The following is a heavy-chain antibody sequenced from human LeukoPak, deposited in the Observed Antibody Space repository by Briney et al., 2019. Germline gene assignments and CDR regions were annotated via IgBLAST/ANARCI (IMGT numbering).Heavy chain of an antibody. Sequence: KTSETLSLTCTVSGDSFSSHYWTWIRQPPGKGLEWIGYISYIGSTNYNPSLKSRVTISIDTSKNQFSLKLSSVTAADTAVYYCARHRDGYNQGYFDYWGQGTLVTVSS. D-gene: IGHD5-24*01. CDR2: ISYIGST. J-gene: IGHJ4*02. CDR3: ARHRDGYNQGYFDY. V-gene: IGHV4-59*11. CDR1: GDSFSSHY.